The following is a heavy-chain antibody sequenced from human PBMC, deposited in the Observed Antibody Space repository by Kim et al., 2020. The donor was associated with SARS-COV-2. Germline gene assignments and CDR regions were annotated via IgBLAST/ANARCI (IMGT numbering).Heavy chain of an antibody. J-gene: IGHJ4*02. D-gene: IGHD3-10*01. V-gene: IGHV3-30*01. Sequence: SADSVKGRFTISGDNADSMLYLQMNSLRPEDTAVYICARDSRGSGSYLDFWGQGTLVTVSS. CDR3: ARDSRGSGSYLDF.